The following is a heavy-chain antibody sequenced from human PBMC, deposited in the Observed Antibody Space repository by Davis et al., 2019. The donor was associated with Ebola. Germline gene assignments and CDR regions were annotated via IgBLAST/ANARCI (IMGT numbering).Heavy chain of an antibody. Sequence: MPGGSLRLSCTVSGDSVNRGNYHWTWIRQPPGKGLEWIGYVHNSGAAIYNPSLKSRVTISMDKLKDQFSLNLQSVTPADTAVYFCVRGLYDWDPRWHFDFWGRGSLVTVSS. CDR2: VHNSGAA. V-gene: IGHV4-61*01. J-gene: IGHJ2*01. CDR1: GDSVNRGNYH. D-gene: IGHD1-1*01. CDR3: VRGLYDWDPRWHFDF.